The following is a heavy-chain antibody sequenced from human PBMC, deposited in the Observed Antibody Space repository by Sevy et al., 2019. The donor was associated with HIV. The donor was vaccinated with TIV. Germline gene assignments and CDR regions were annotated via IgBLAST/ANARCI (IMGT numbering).Heavy chain of an antibody. J-gene: IGHJ4*02. CDR2: IYYSGST. Sequence: SETLSLTCTVSGGSISSGDYYWSWIRQPPGKGLEWIGYIYYSGSTYYNPSLKSRVTKSVDTSKNQFSLKLSSVTAADTAVYYCARGPRGYCSGGSCSTAIDYWGQGTLVTVSS. CDR3: ARGPRGYCSGGSCSTAIDY. V-gene: IGHV4-30-4*01. CDR1: GGSISSGDYY. D-gene: IGHD2-15*01.